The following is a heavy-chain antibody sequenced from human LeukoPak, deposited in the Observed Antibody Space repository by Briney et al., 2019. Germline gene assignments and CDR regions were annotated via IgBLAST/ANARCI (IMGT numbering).Heavy chain of an antibody. D-gene: IGHD6-6*01. Sequence: ASVKVSCKASGYTFTSYAMHWVRQAPGQRLEWMGWINAGNGNTKYSQKFQGRVTITRDTSASTAYMELSSLRSEDTAVYYCARESGSSDWYFDLWGRGTLVTVSP. J-gene: IGHJ2*01. CDR3: ARESGSSDWYFDL. CDR2: INAGNGNT. V-gene: IGHV1-3*01. CDR1: GYTFTSYA.